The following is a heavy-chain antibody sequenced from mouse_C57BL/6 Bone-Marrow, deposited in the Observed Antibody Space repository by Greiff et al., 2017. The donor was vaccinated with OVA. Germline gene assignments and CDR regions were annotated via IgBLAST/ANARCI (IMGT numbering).Heavy chain of an antibody. V-gene: IGHV1-76*01. D-gene: IGHD1-1*01. Sequence: VQLQQSGAELVRPGASVKLSCKASGYTFTDYYINWVKQRPGQGLEWIARIYPGSGNTYYNEKFTGKATLTAEKSSSTAYMQLSSLTSEDAAVYFCAINYYGSSYGWYFEVWGTGTTVTVSS. J-gene: IGHJ1*03. CDR2: IYPGSGNT. CDR3: AINYYGSSYGWYFEV. CDR1: GYTFTDYY.